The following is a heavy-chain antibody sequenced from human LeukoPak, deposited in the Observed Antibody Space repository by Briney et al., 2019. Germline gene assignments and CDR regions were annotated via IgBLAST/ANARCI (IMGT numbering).Heavy chain of an antibody. J-gene: IGHJ4*02. CDR2: INPNSGGT. CDR1: GYTFTGYY. V-gene: IGHV1-2*02. CDR3: ARDRVPLDSSSSLDSDY. D-gene: IGHD6-6*01. Sequence: ASVKVSCKASGYTFTGYYMHWVRQAPGQGLEWMGWINPNSGGTNYAQKFQDRVTMTRDTSISTAYMELGRLRSDDTAVYYCARDRVPLDSSSSLDSDYWGQGTLVTVSS.